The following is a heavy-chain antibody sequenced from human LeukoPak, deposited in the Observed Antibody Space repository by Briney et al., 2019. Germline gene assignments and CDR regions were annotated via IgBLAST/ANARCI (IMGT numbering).Heavy chain of an antibody. V-gene: IGHV3-15*01. CDR3: TTVPYYYDESGYYHGVFDY. CDR1: GFTFSNAW. Sequence: PGGSLRLSCAASGFTFSNAWMSWVRQAPGKGLEWVGRIKSKTDGGTTDYAAPVKGRFTISKDGSKTTLYLQMNSLKTEDTAVYYCTTVPYYYDESGYYHGVFDYWGQGTLVTVSS. CDR2: IKSKTDGGTT. D-gene: IGHD3-22*01. J-gene: IGHJ4*02.